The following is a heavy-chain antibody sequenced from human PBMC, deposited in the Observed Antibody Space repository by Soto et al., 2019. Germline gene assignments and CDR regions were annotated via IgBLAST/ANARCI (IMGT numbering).Heavy chain of an antibody. CDR1: GFTFSSYA. V-gene: IGHV3-23*01. D-gene: IGHD2-15*01. Sequence: GGSLRLSCAASGFTFSSYAMSWVRQAPGKGLEWVSAISGSGGSTYYADSVKGRFTISRDNSKNTLYLQMNSLRAEDTAVYYCAKVSRVGVVAATRAYFDYWGQGTLVTVSS. CDR2: ISGSGGST. J-gene: IGHJ4*02. CDR3: AKVSRVGVVAATRAYFDY.